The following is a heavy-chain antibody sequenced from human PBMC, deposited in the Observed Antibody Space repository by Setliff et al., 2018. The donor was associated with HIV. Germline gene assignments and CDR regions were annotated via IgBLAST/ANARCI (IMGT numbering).Heavy chain of an antibody. CDR1: GASFSDYY. J-gene: IGHJ4*02. D-gene: IGHD5-12*01. CDR3: ARRTNGYAALDY. Sequence: SETLSLTCAVYGASFSDYYWSWVRQPPGKGLEWIGEINHGGSTNYNPSLKSRVTIKVDTFHNQFSLKLSSVTAADTAVYYCARRTNGYAALDYWGQGTLVTVSS. CDR2: INHGGST. V-gene: IGHV4-34*01.